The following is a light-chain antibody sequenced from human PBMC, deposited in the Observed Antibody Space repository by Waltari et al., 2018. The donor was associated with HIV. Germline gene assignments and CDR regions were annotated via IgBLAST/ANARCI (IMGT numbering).Light chain of an antibody. Sequence: SSDLTQPPSVSVSPGQPATLTCSGDSLSKQYTSWYKKRPGQAPVLLISKDNKRPPGIPERFSGSTSGTTVTLAISRVQPDDEADYYCQSSDTRGTSVIFCGGTKLTVL. CDR3: QSSDTRGTSVI. J-gene: IGLJ2*01. V-gene: IGLV3-25*03. CDR1: SLSKQY. CDR2: KDN.